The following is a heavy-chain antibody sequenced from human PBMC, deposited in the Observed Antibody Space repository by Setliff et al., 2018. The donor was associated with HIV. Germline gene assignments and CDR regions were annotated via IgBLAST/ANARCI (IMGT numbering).Heavy chain of an antibody. CDR3: ARHFYGYYGSNGLPIQY. CDR2: IYHSGTT. D-gene: IGHD3-22*01. V-gene: IGHV4-38-2*01. CDR1: GYSISSGYY. J-gene: IGHJ4*02. Sequence: SETLSLTCAVSGYSISSGYYWGWIRQPPGKGLEWIGSIYHSGTTNYNSSLKSRVTISVDTSKNQFSLNLSSVAAADTAVYYCARHFYGYYGSNGLPIQYWGQGTLVTVSS.